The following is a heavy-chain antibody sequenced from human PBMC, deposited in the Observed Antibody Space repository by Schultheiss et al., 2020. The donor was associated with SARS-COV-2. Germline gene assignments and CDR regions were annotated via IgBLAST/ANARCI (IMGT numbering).Heavy chain of an antibody. J-gene: IGHJ4*02. Sequence: GGSLRLSCAASGFTVSSYGMHWVRQAPGKGLEWVSYISSSGSTIYYADSVKGRFTISRDNAKNSLYLQMNSLRAEDTAVYYCASLYYYGSGSDYFDYWGQGTLVTVSS. D-gene: IGHD3-10*01. CDR2: ISSSGSTI. CDR3: ASLYYYGSGSDYFDY. V-gene: IGHV3-48*04. CDR1: GFTVSSYG.